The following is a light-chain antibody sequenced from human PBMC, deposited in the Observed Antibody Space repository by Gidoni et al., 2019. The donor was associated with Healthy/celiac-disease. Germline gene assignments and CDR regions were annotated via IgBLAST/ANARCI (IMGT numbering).Light chain of an antibody. V-gene: IGKV1D-13*01. J-gene: IGKJ2*01. CDR3: QQFNNYPRT. Sequence: AIQLTQSQSSLSASVGDRVTITCRASQGISSALAWYQQKPGKAPKLLIYDASRLESGVPSRFSGSGSGTDFTLTISSLQPEDFATYYCQQFNNYPRTFGQGTKLEIK. CDR1: QGISSA. CDR2: DAS.